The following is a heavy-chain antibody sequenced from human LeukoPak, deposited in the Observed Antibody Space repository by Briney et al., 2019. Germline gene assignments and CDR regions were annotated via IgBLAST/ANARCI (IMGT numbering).Heavy chain of an antibody. CDR3: ASQRRLDV. Sequence: GGSLRLSCAASGFTFSSYSMNWVRQAPGKGLEWVSSISSSGSYIYYADSVKGRFTISRDNAKNSLYLQMNSLRAEDTAVYYCASQRRLDVWGKGTTVTTSS. V-gene: IGHV3-21*01. CDR1: GFTFSSYS. CDR2: ISSSGSYI. J-gene: IGHJ6*04.